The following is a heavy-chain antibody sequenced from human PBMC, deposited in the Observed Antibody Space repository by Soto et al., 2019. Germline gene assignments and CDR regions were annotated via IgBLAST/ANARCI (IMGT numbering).Heavy chain of an antibody. J-gene: IGHJ4*02. CDR2: IIPIFGTA. CDR1: GGTFSSYA. Sequence: QVRLVQSGAEVKKPGSSVKVSCKASGGTFSSYAISWVRQAPGQGLEWMGGIIPIFGTANYAQKFQGRVTITADKSTSTAYMEMSSLISEDTAGYYCAKPAGVYSRSWHPPFDYWGQGTLVTVSS. V-gene: IGHV1-69*06. D-gene: IGHD6-13*01. CDR3: AKPAGVYSRSWHPPFDY.